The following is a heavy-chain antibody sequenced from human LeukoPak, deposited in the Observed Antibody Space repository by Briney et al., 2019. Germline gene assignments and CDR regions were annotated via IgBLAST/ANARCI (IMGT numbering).Heavy chain of an antibody. Sequence: SETLSLTCTVSGGSISTYYWSWIRQPPGKGREWIGYFYNSGSTNYNPSLKSRVTISVDTSRNQFSLKLTSVTAADTAVYYCARHGGSYSFDSWGQGTLVTVSS. J-gene: IGHJ4*02. V-gene: IGHV4-59*08. CDR3: ARHGGSYSFDS. CDR2: FYNSGST. CDR1: GGSISTYY. D-gene: IGHD1-26*01.